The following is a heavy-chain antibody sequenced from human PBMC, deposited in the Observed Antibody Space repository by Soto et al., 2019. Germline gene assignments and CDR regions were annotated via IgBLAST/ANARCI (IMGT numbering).Heavy chain of an antibody. J-gene: IGHJ4*02. V-gene: IGHV3-11*01. CDR3: ARQPGYQTPYFDY. CDR1: GGTFSDYY. Sequence: GGSLRLSCAAPGGTFSDYYRSWIRQAPGKGVEWVAYISSSGSTIYYADSVKGRFTTSRDNAKNSLHLQMNSLRADDSAVYYCARQPGYQTPYFDYWGQGTLVTVPS. CDR2: ISSSGSTI. D-gene: IGHD2-2*01.